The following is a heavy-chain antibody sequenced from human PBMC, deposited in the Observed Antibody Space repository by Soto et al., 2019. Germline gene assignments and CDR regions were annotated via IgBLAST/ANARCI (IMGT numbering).Heavy chain of an antibody. Sequence: ASVKVSCKASGGTFSSYAISWVRQAPGQGLEWMGGIIPIFGTANYAQKFQGRVTITADESTSTAYMELSSLRSEDTAVYYCARRTGVVAAAGTNWFDPWGQGTLVTVSS. V-gene: IGHV1-69*13. J-gene: IGHJ5*02. D-gene: IGHD6-13*01. CDR2: IIPIFGTA. CDR1: GGTFSSYA. CDR3: ARRTGVVAAAGTNWFDP.